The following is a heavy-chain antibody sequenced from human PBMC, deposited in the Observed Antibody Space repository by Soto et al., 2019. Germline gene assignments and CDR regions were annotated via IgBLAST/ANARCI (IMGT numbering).Heavy chain of an antibody. V-gene: IGHV3-64*01. CDR2: ISSNGGST. CDR1: GFTFSSYA. CDR3: ARDSSGPLDY. J-gene: IGHJ4*02. Sequence: EVQLVESGGGLVQPGGSLRLSCAASGFTFSSYAMHWVRQAPGKGLEYVSAISSNGGSTYYANSVKGRFTISRDNSKNTLYLQMGSLRAEDMAVYYCARDSSGPLDYWGQGTLVTVSS. D-gene: IGHD6-19*01.